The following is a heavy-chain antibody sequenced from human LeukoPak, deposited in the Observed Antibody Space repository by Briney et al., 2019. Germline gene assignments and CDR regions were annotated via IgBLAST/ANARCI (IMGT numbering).Heavy chain of an antibody. V-gene: IGHV1-46*01. CDR2: INPSGGST. D-gene: IGHD3-10*01. CDR3: ARDMRYYGSGSYYFNPTRQHYYYYGMDV. CDR1: GYTFTSYY. Sequence: GASVTVSCKASGYTFTSYYMHWVRQAPGQGLEWMGVINPSGGSTNYAQKFQGRVTITRDTSTSTVYMELSSLRSEDTAVYYCARDMRYYGSGSYYFNPTRQHYYYYGMDVWGQGTTVTVSS. J-gene: IGHJ6*02.